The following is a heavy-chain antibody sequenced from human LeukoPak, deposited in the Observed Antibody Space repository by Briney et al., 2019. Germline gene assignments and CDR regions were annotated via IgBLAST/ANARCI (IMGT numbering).Heavy chain of an antibody. J-gene: IGHJ4*02. Sequence: PSETLSLTCTVSGGSISSYYWSWIRQPPGKGLEWIGYIYYSGSTNYNPSLKSRVTISVDTSKNQFSLKLSSVTAEDTAVYYCAIRYYYDSSGYSNGFDYWGQGTLVTVSS. CDR1: GGSISSYY. D-gene: IGHD3-22*01. CDR2: IYYSGST. V-gene: IGHV4-59*01. CDR3: AIRYYYDSSGYSNGFDY.